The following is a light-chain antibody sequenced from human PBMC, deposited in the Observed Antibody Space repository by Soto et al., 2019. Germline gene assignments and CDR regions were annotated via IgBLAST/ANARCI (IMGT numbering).Light chain of an antibody. V-gene: IGLV4-69*01. CDR3: QTWGTGIAV. J-gene: IGLJ7*01. CDR2: LNSDGSH. CDR1: SGHSSYA. Sequence: QSVLTQSPSASASLGASVKLTCTLSSGHSSYAIAWHQQQPEKGPRYLMKLNSDGSHSKGDGIPDRLSGSSSGAERYLTISSLQSEDEADYYCQTWGTGIAVFGGGTHLTVL.